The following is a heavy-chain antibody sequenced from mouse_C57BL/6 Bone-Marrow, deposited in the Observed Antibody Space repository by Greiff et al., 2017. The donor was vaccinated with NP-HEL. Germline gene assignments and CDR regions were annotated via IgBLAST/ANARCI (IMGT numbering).Heavy chain of an antibody. CDR3: ARAVVGHYFDY. V-gene: IGHV1-82*01. Sequence: VKVVESGPELVKPGASVKISCKASGYAFSSSWMNWVKQRPGKGLEWIGRIYPGDGDTNYNGKFKGKATLTADKSSSTAYMQLSSLTSEDSAVYFCARAVVGHYFDYWGQGTTLTVSS. J-gene: IGHJ2*01. CDR1: GYAFSSSW. CDR2: IYPGDGDT. D-gene: IGHD1-1*01.